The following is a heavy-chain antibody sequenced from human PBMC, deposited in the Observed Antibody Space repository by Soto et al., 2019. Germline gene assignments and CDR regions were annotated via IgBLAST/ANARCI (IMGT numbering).Heavy chain of an antibody. CDR1: GGYVRSGNYY. V-gene: IGHV4-61*01. CDR2: MYYRGSGRT. J-gene: IGHJ6*02. D-gene: IGHD3-3*01. Sequence: ETLSLTCTVSGGYVRSGNYYWGWIRQPPGKGLEWIGYMYYRGSGRTNYNPSLKNRVTILVDTPKNQLSRKLNSVLAADTAVYYCAGPTISGVVEESTYGMDVWGQGTTVTVSS. CDR3: AGPTISGVVEESTYGMDV.